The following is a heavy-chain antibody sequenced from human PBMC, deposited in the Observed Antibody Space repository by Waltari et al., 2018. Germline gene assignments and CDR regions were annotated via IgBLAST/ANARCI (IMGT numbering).Heavy chain of an antibody. CDR3: ARNYNFPFYFDY. CDR1: GGSFSGYY. Sequence: QVQLQQWGAGLLKPSETLSLTCAVYGGSFSGYYWGWIRQPPGKGLEWIGEINHSGSTNYNPSLKSRVTISVDTSKNQFSLKLSSVTAADTAVYYCARNYNFPFYFDYWGQGTLVTVSS. V-gene: IGHV4-34*01. D-gene: IGHD1-20*01. J-gene: IGHJ4*02. CDR2: INHSGST.